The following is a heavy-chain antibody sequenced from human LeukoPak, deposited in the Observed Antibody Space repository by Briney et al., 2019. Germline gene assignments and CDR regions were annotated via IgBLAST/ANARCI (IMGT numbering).Heavy chain of an antibody. D-gene: IGHD6-13*01. J-gene: IGHJ4*02. CDR1: GGSISSSSYY. CDR3: ARDPFYSSSWYNFGYFDY. CDR2: IYYSGST. V-gene: IGHV4-39*07. Sequence: SETLSLTCTVSGGSISSSSYYWGWIRQPPGKGLEWIGSIYYSGSTYYNPSLKSRVTISVDTSKNQFSLKLSSVTAADTAVYYCARDPFYSSSWYNFGYFDYWGQGTLVTVSS.